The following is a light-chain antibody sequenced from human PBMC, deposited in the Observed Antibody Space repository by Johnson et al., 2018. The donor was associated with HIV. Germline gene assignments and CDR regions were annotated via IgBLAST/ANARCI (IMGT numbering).Light chain of an antibody. J-gene: IGLJ1*01. Sequence: QLVLTQPPSVSAAPGQKVTISCSGSSSNIGNNYVSWYQHLPGTAPKLLIYDNNKRPSGIPDRFSGSKSGTSATLGITGLKTGDEADYYCGTWDNGLIAVYVFVTWNKVTVL. V-gene: IGLV1-51*01. CDR3: GTWDNGLIAVYV. CDR2: DNN. CDR1: SSNIGNNY.